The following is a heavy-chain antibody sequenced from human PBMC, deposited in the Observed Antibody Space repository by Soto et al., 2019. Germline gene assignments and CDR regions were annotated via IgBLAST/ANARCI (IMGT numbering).Heavy chain of an antibody. J-gene: IGHJ1*01. V-gene: IGHV3-30*14. CDR1: GFMFSTSV. D-gene: IGHD2-21*01. CDR2: ISHDGIST. Sequence: QVQLVESGGGVIQPGRSLRLSCAVSGFMFSTSVMHWIRQTPGKGLEWVAGISHDGISTHYIDSVKGRFTISRDNSKNTLFLQMDSLSAEDTAVYHCAREDLSCGRAGTFFHWGQGTLVSVSS. CDR3: AREDLSCGRAGTFFH.